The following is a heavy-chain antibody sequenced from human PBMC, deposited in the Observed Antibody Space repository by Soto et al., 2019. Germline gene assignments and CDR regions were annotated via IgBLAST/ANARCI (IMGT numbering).Heavy chain of an antibody. CDR3: ARDQTVAGPTTFDY. D-gene: IGHD6-19*01. CDR1: GFTLSNHW. Sequence: PGGSLRLSCAASGFTLSNHWMHWVRQAPGKGLVWVSSIHGGGSGSSYADSVKGRFTSTSDNAENTLHLQMNGLRGEDTAVYYCARDQTVAGPTTFDYCGQGTLVTVSS. J-gene: IGHJ4*02. CDR2: IHGGGSGS. V-gene: IGHV3-74*01.